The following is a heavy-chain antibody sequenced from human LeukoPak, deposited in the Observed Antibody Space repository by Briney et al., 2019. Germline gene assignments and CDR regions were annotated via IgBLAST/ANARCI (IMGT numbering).Heavy chain of an antibody. CDR1: GGPFSGYY. CDR2: INHSGST. D-gene: IGHD6-13*01. J-gene: IGHJ4*02. V-gene: IGHV4-34*01. Sequence: PSETLSLTCAVHGGPFSGYYWGSVRQPPGKVLEWIGEINHSGSTNYIPTLKSRVTISVDTSKNQFSLKLSSVTAADTAVYYCARLIAAAPRRFDYWGQGTLVTVSS. CDR3: ARLIAAAPRRFDY.